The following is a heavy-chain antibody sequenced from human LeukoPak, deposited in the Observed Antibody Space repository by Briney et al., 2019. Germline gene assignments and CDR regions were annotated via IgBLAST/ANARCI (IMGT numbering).Heavy chain of an antibody. CDR1: GGTFSSYA. V-gene: IGHV1-69*05. J-gene: IGHJ4*02. CDR3: ARSGVDYYFDY. CDR2: IIPIFGTA. D-gene: IGHD3-9*01. Sequence: SVEVSCKASGGTFSSYAISWVRQAPGQGLEWMGGIIPIFGTANYAQKFQGRVTITTDESTSTAYMELSSLRSEDTVVYYCARSGVDYYFDYWGQGTLVTVPS.